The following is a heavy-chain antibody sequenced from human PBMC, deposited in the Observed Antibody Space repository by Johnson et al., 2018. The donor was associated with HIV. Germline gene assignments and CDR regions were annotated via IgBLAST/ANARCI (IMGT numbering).Heavy chain of an antibody. CDR3: ARDDTGYSSSFDAFDV. V-gene: IGHV3-7*05. Sequence: MLLVESGGGLVQPGGSLRLSCAASGFTFSNYWMTWVRQAPGKGLAWVANIKQDGSENYYVDSMKGRLTISRDNAKNSLYLQMNSLRAEDTAVYYCARDDTGYSSSFDAFDVWGQGTMVTVSS. CDR2: IKQDGSEN. D-gene: IGHD6-13*01. CDR1: GFTFSNYW. J-gene: IGHJ3*01.